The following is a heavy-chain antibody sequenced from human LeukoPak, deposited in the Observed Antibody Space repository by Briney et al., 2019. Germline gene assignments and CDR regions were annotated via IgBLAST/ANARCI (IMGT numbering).Heavy chain of an antibody. CDR2: VFYSGRT. CDR1: GGSISSYY. D-gene: IGHD4-17*01. V-gene: IGHV4-59*01. J-gene: IGHJ4*02. CDR3: ARTRGVPYGDYLNDY. Sequence: SETLSLTCTVSGGSISSYYWSWIRQPPGKGLEWIGYVFYSGRTDHNPSLKSRLTISVDTSKNQFSLKLSSVTAADTAVYYCARTRGVPYGDYLNDYWGQGTLVTVSS.